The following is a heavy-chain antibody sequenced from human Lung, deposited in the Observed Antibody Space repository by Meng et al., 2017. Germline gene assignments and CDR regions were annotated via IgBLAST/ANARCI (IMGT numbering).Heavy chain of an antibody. CDR1: GFTFSSCG. Sequence: GGSLRLSCVASGFTFSSCGMAWVRQAPGKGLEWVSTINNDGDNRHYADSVKGRFIISRDNSKDTFYLQMNSLRAEDTAGYYCANDAGCTPGTMFDRWGQGTLVTVSS. D-gene: IGHD4-17*01. V-gene: IGHV3-23*05. J-gene: IGHJ5*02. CDR2: INNDGDNR. CDR3: ANDAGCTPGTMFDR.